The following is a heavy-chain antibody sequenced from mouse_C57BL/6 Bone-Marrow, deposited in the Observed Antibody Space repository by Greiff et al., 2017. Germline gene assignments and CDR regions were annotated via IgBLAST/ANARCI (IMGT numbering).Heavy chain of an antibody. Sequence: EVMLVESGAELVRPGASVKLSCTASGFTIKDDYMNWVKQRPEHGLEWIGWIDPDNGDTEYASKFHGKAPITADTSSNTAYLQLSSLTSEGTAVYYCTVGDYWGQGTTLTVSS. J-gene: IGHJ2*01. CDR2: IDPDNGDT. CDR1: GFTIKDDY. CDR3: TVGDY. V-gene: IGHV14-4*01.